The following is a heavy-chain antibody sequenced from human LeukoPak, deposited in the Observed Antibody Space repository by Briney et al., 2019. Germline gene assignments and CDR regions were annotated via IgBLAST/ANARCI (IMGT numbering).Heavy chain of an antibody. CDR2: ISGSGGST. J-gene: IGHJ4*02. CDR1: GFTFSSYA. D-gene: IGHD2-2*01. Sequence: GGSLRLSCAASGFTFSSYAMSWVRQAPGKGLEWVSAISGSGGSTYYADSVKGRFTISRDNSKNTLYLQMNSLRAEDTAVYYCAKDNRRYCSSTSCLTTIDYWAREPWSPSPQ. V-gene: IGHV3-23*01. CDR3: AKDNRRYCSSTSCLTTIDY.